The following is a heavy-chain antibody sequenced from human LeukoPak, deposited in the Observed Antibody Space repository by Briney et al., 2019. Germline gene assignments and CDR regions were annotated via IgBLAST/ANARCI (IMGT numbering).Heavy chain of an antibody. CDR1: VGSPTSVY. D-gene: IGHD6-6*01. CDR3: ARHRAYSSSSPFDY. V-gene: IGHV4-59*08. Sequence: PESLSLTCALSVGSPTSVYCSWVRPPPGEGGEWVGYIYYPWSTNYTPSLKSRVNMCVDMSKSQCSLRLSSVTDADTAVYYCARHRAYSSSSPFDYWGQGTLVTVPS. CDR2: IYYPWST. J-gene: IGHJ4*02.